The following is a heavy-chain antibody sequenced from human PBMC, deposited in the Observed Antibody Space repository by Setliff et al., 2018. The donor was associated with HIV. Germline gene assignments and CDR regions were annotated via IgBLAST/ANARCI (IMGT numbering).Heavy chain of an antibody. CDR3: ARYYGDYVFDY. V-gene: IGHV4-34*01. CDR2: ISHSGST. Sequence: SETLSLTCAVYGGSFSGYFCIWVRQPPGEGLEWIGEISHSGSTNYNPSLESRVTISVDTSNKQFSLQLSSVTAADTAVYYCARYYGDYVFDYWGQGTLVTVSS. CDR1: GGSFSGYF. J-gene: IGHJ4*02. D-gene: IGHD4-17*01.